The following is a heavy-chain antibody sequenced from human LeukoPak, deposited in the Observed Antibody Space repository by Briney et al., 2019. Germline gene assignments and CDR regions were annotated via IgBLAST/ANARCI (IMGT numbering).Heavy chain of an antibody. CDR3: ARDLEMATTEYNWFDP. D-gene: IGHD5-24*01. CDR2: INPNSGGT. V-gene: IGHV1-2*02. J-gene: IGHJ5*02. Sequence: ASVKVSCKASGYTFTGYYMHWVRQAPGQGLEWMGWINPNSGGTNYAQKFQGRVTMTRDTSISTAYMELSRLRSDDTAVYYCARDLEMATTEYNWFDPWGQGTLVTVSS. CDR1: GYTFTGYY.